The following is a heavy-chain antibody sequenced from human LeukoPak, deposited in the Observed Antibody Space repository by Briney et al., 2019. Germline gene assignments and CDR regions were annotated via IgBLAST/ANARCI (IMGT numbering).Heavy chain of an antibody. CDR1: GFTFSSYA. V-gene: IGHV3-23*01. J-gene: IGHJ4*02. CDR3: AKDGVVTITFEY. D-gene: IGHD3-16*01. Sequence: PGGSLRLSCTASGFTFSSYAMSWVRQAPGKGLEWVSGISGSGGSTFYGDSVKGRFTISRDNSKNTLYLQMNSLRAEDTAVYYCAKDGVVTITFEYWGQGTLVTVSS. CDR2: ISGSGGST.